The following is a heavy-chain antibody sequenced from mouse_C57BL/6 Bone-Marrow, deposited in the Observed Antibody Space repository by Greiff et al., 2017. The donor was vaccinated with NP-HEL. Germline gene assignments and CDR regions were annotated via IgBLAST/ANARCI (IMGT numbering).Heavy chain of an antibody. Sequence: VQLQQPGAELVMPGASVKLSCKASGYTFTSYWMHWVKQRPGQGLEWIGEIDPSDSYTNYNQKFKGKSTLTVDKSSSTAYMQLSSLTSEDSAVYYCAREDYYGSSFDFDYWGQGTTLTGSS. D-gene: IGHD1-1*01. V-gene: IGHV1-69*01. CDR3: AREDYYGSSFDFDY. CDR2: IDPSDSYT. J-gene: IGHJ2*01. CDR1: GYTFTSYW.